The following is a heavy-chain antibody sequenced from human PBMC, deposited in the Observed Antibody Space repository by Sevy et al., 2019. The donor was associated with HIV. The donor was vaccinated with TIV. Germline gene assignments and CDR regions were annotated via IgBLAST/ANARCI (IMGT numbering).Heavy chain of an antibody. CDR3: ARHERWDLLSNDAFDI. Sequence: GESLKISCKGSGYSFTSYWIGWVRQMPGKGPEWMGIIYPGDSDTRYSPSFQGQVTISADKSISTAYLQWSSLKASDTAMYYCARHERWDLLSNDAFDIWGQGTMVTVSS. D-gene: IGHD1-26*01. V-gene: IGHV5-51*01. CDR1: GYSFTSYW. J-gene: IGHJ3*02. CDR2: IYPGDSDT.